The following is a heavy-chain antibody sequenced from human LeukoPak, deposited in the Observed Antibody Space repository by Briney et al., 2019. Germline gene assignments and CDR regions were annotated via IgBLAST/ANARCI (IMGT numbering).Heavy chain of an antibody. J-gene: IGHJ4*02. CDR1: GFTVSSNY. D-gene: IGHD3-16*01. CDR2: IYSGGGT. V-gene: IGHV3-66*04. CDR3: ARLSGSYAFDY. Sequence: GGSLRLSCAASGFTVSSNYMTWVRQAPGKGLEWVSLIYSGGGTYYADSVKGRFTISRENSKNTLYLQLNSLRAEDTAVYYCARLSGSYAFDYWGQGTLVTVSS.